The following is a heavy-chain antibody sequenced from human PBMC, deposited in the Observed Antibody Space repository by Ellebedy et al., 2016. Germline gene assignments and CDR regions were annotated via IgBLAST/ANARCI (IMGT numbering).Heavy chain of an antibody. CDR1: GFTFSSYA. V-gene: IGHV3-23*01. Sequence: GGSLRLSXAASGFTFSSYAMSWVRQAPGKGLEWVSAISGSGGSTYYADSVKGRFTISRDNSKNTLYLQMNSLRAEDTAVYYCAKDNSGWYVGWFDPWGQGTLVTVSS. CDR3: AKDNSGWYVGWFDP. CDR2: ISGSGGST. D-gene: IGHD6-19*01. J-gene: IGHJ5*02.